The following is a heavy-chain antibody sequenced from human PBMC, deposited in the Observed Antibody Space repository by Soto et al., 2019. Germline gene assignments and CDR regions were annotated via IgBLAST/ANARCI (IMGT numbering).Heavy chain of an antibody. CDR2: ISGSGGST. CDR1: GFTFSSFA. V-gene: IGHV3-23*01. D-gene: IGHD3-10*01. CDR3: AKTPGGLFVWFGEGHDPFDS. J-gene: IGHJ4*02. Sequence: EVQLLESGGGLVQPGGSLRLSCAASGFTFSSFAMNWVRQAPGKGLEWVSAISGSGGSTYYADSVKGRFTISRDNSKNTVYLLMNSLRAEDTAVYYCAKTPGGLFVWFGEGHDPFDSWGQGTLVTVSS.